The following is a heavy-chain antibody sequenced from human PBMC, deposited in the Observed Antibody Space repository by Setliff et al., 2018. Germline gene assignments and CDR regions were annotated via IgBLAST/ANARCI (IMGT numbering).Heavy chain of an antibody. D-gene: IGHD3-22*01. Sequence: KPSETLSLTCTVSGGSISSHYWSWIRQPPGKGLEWIGSIYYSGSTNYNPSLKSRVTISVDTSKNQFSLKLSSVTAADTAVYYCARDYYYDSSGPGHWFDPWGQGTLVTVSS. CDR2: IYYSGST. J-gene: IGHJ5*02. CDR3: ARDYYYDSSGPGHWFDP. V-gene: IGHV4-59*11. CDR1: GGSISSHY.